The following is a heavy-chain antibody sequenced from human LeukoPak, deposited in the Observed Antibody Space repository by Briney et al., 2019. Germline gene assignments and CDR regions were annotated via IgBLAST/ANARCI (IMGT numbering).Heavy chain of an antibody. CDR1: GFTFSSYG. V-gene: IGHV3-30*18. CDR3: AKDGGFGGPFDY. CDR2: TSYDGSNK. J-gene: IGHJ4*02. D-gene: IGHD3-10*01. Sequence: GGSLRLSCAASGFTFSSYGMHWVRQAPGKGLEWVAVTSYDGSNKYYADSVKGRFTISRDNSKNTLYLQMNSLRAEDTAVYYCAKDGGFGGPFDYWGQGTLVTVSS.